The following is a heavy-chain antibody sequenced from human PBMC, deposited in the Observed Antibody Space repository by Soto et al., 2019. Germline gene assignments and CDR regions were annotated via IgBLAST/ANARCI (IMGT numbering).Heavy chain of an antibody. CDR3: ALKTTAPKAFDY. D-gene: IGHD1-1*01. J-gene: IGHJ4*02. CDR2: IYWDDDP. Sequence: QVTLKESGPTLVKPTQTLTLTCTFSGLSLRTRGVGVAWIRQTPGKALDWLALIYWDDDPRYRSSLRSRLTSTKDTSNSQVVLTMTNMEPVDTGTYYCALKTTAPKAFDYWGQGSLVTVSS. V-gene: IGHV2-5*02. CDR1: GLSLRTRGVG.